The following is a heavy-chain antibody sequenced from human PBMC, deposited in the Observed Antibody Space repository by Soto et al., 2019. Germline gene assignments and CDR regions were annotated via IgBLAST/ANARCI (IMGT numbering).Heavy chain of an antibody. J-gene: IGHJ4*02. Sequence: PSETLSLTCTVSGGSISSGDYYWSWIRQPPGKGLEWIGEINHSGSTNYNPSLKSRVTISGDTSKNQFYLKLRSVTAAVTAVYYCARGMAEEQIFYYSDYWGQGALVTVSS. CDR2: INHSGST. D-gene: IGHD3-9*01. CDR1: GGSISSGDYY. V-gene: IGHV4-61*08. CDR3: ARGMAEEQIFYYSDY.